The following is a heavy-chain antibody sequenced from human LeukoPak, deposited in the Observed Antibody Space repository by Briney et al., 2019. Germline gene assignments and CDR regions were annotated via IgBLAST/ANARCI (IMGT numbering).Heavy chain of an antibody. CDR1: GGSISSSSYY. CDR3: RTGGTIDY. Sequence: SETLSLTCTVSGGSISSSSYYWGWIRQPPGKGLEWIGSIYYSGSTYYNPSLKSRVTISVDTSKNQFSLKLSSVTAADTAVYYCRTGGTIDYWGQGTLVTVSS. CDR2: IYYSGST. J-gene: IGHJ4*02. D-gene: IGHD1-1*01. V-gene: IGHV4-39*07.